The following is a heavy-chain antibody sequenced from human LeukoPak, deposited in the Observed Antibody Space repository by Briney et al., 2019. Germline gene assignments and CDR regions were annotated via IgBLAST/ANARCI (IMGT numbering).Heavy chain of an antibody. D-gene: IGHD2-2*02. CDR2: ISYDGSNK. V-gene: IGHV3-30*04. CDR1: GFIFSSYA. CDR3: ARDLRHQLLYRLDY. J-gene: IGHJ4*02. Sequence: PGGSLRLSCAASGFIFSSYAMHWVRQAPGKGLEWVAVISYDGSNKYYADSVKGRFTISRDNSKNTLYLQMNSLRAEDTAVYYCARDLRHQLLYRLDYWGQGTLVTVSS.